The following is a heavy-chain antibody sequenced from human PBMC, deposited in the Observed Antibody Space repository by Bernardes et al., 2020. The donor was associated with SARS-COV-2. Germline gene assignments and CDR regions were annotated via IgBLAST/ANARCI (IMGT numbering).Heavy chain of an antibody. Sequence: ASVKVSCKAAGYSFTDYYCHRVRQAPGQGLEGMGWINPKSDDTTYAQNLQGRVTMTRDTSISTGYMEPRRLTSDDTAIYYCASVTWSQRDDFDIWGQGPKVTVSS. CDR1: GYSFTDYY. CDR2: INPKSDDT. CDR3: ASVTWSQRDDFDI. V-gene: IGHV1-2*02. J-gene: IGHJ3*02. D-gene: IGHD3-3*01.